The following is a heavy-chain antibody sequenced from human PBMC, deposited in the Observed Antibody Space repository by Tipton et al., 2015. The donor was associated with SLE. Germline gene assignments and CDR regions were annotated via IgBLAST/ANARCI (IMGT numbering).Heavy chain of an antibody. Sequence: TLSLTCTVSDGSISSSSYFWGWIRQPPGTGLEWIGGIHYSGSTYYNPSLKSRVTISADTTKNQVSLKLGSVTAADTAVYYCARSGPVTGFTSSFDYWGQGALVTVSS. V-gene: IGHV4-39*01. CDR2: IHYSGST. J-gene: IGHJ4*02. CDR1: DGSISSSSYF. D-gene: IGHD2-2*01. CDR3: ARSGPVTGFTSSFDY.